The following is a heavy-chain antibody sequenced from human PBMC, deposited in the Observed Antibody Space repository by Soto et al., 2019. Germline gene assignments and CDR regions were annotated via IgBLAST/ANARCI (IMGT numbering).Heavy chain of an antibody. J-gene: IGHJ4*02. CDR1: GFTFSSYA. V-gene: IGHV3-23*01. D-gene: IGHD3-10*01. CDR3: ANGGNSFGSGREDY. CDR2: ISGSCGST. Sequence: EVQLLESGGGLVQPGGSLRLSCAASGFTFSSYAMSWVRQAPGKGLEWVSAISGSCGSTYYADSVKGRFTISRDNSKNTLYLQMNSLRAEDTAVYYCANGGNSFGSGREDYWGQGTLVTVSS.